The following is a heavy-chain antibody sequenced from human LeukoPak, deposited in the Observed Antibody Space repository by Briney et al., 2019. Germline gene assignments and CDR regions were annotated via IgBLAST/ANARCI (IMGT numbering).Heavy chain of an antibody. D-gene: IGHD3-22*01. J-gene: IGHJ3*02. CDR1: GFTFSSYS. CDR2: ISSSSSYI. Sequence: PGGSLRLSRAASGFTFSSYSMNWVRQAPGKGLEWVSSISSSSSYIYYADSVKGRFTISRDNAKNSLYLQMNSLRAEDTAVYYCARTLTMIVSDDAFDIWGQGTMVTVSS. V-gene: IGHV3-21*01. CDR3: ARTLTMIVSDDAFDI.